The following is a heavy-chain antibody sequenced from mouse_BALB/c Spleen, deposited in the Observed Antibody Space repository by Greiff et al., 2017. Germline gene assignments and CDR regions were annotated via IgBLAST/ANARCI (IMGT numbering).Heavy chain of an antibody. Sequence: EVQLQQSGPGLVKPSQSLSLTCSVTGYSITSGYYWYWIRQFPGNKLEWMGYISYDGSNNYNPSLKNRISITRDTAKNQFFLKLNSVTTEDTATYDCARGVAQYYAMDYWGQGTSVTVSS. CDR2: ISYDGSN. CDR1: GYSITSGYY. CDR3: ARGVAQYYAMDY. D-gene: IGHD1-1*01. V-gene: IGHV3-6*02. J-gene: IGHJ4*01.